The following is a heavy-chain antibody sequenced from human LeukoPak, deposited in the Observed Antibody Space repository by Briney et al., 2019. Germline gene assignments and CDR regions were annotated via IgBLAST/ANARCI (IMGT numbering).Heavy chain of an antibody. CDR1: GFTFSSYV. CDR2: ISYDGSNE. J-gene: IGHJ4*02. V-gene: IGHV3-30*04. Sequence: GRSLRLSCAASGFTFSSYVMHWVRQAPGKGLEWVAIISYDGSNEYYADSVKGRFTISRDNSKNTLYLQMNSLRAEDTAVYYCAKDLGRWLRGGYFDYWGQGTLVTVSS. D-gene: IGHD5-12*01. CDR3: AKDLGRWLRGGYFDY.